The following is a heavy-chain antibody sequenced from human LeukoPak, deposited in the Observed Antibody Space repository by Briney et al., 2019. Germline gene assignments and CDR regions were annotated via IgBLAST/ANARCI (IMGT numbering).Heavy chain of an antibody. Sequence: GGSLRLSCAGSGFTFSSYSMNWVRQAPGKGLEWVSAISGSGGSTYYADSVKGRFTISRDNSKNTLYLQMNSLRAEDTAVYYCAKDFESGYYYTYWGQGTLVTVSS. CDR2: ISGSGGST. CDR1: GFTFSSYS. CDR3: AKDFESGYYYTY. V-gene: IGHV3-23*01. J-gene: IGHJ4*02. D-gene: IGHD3-22*01.